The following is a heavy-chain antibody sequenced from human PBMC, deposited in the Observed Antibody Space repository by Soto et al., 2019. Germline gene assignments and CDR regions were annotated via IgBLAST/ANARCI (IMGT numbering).Heavy chain of an antibody. CDR2: FIIIIGST. CDR3: AKGRLSMIRYFDY. J-gene: IGHJ4*02. Sequence: GGSLRLSCAASGFTFSSYAMSWVRQAPGKGLEWVSVFIIIIGSTYYADSVKGRFTISRDISKTTLFLQMNVLRAEDTAIYYCAKGRLSMIRYFDYWGQGTLVTVSS. V-gene: IGHV3-23*01. D-gene: IGHD3-22*01. CDR1: GFTFSSYA.